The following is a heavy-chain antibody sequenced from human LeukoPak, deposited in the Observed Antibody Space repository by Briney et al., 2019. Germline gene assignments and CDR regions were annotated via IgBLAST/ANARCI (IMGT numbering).Heavy chain of an antibody. Sequence: GGSLRLSCAASGFTFSSYAMSWVRQAPGKGLEWVSSISGNSGSTYYADSVKGRFTISRDNSKNTLYLQMNSLRAEDTAVYYCAKQSGSWRPLLDYWGQGTLVTVSS. J-gene: IGHJ4*02. CDR3: AKQSGSWRPLLDY. CDR1: GFTFSSYA. V-gene: IGHV3-23*01. CDR2: ISGNSGST. D-gene: IGHD6-13*01.